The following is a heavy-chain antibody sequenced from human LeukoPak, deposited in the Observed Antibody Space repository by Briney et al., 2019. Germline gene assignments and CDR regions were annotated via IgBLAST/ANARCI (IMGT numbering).Heavy chain of an antibody. V-gene: IGHV3-9*01. CDR3: AKDTDSGYYNHYYGMDV. CDR2: ISWNSGRR. Sequence: PGRSLRLSCAASGFTFDDYAMHWVRQAPGKGLEWVSGISWNSGRRGYADSVKGRFTISRDNAKNSLYLQMNSLRAEDTALYYCAKDTDSGYYNHYYGMDVWGQGTTVTVSS. CDR1: GFTFDDYA. D-gene: IGHD3-22*01. J-gene: IGHJ6*02.